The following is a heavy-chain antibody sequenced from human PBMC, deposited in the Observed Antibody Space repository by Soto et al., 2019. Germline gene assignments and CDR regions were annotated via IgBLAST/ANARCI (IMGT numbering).Heavy chain of an antibody. CDR3: ATDLWSGYYLEY. CDR1: VFTVSSNY. CDR2: IYSGGST. V-gene: IGHV3-53*01. D-gene: IGHD3-3*01. J-gene: IGHJ4*02. Sequence: GGSLRLSCAASVFTVSSNYMRWVRQAPGKGLEWVSVIYSGGSTYYADSVKGRFTISRDNSKNTLYLQMNSLRAEDTAVYYCATDLWSGYYLEYWGQGTLVTVSS.